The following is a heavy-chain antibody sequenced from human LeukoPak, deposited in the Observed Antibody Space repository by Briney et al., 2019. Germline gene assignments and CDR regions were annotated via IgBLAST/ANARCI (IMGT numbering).Heavy chain of an antibody. CDR3: ARGYRLPWFDP. CDR1: GGSISSGGYY. Sequence: SETLSLTCTVSGGSISSGGYYWSWIRQHPGKGLEWIGYIYYSGSTYYNPSLKSRVTISVDTSKNQFSLKLSSVTAADTAVYYCARGYRLPWFDPWGQGTLVTVSS. J-gene: IGHJ5*02. CDR2: IYYSGST. D-gene: IGHD6-13*01. V-gene: IGHV4-31*03.